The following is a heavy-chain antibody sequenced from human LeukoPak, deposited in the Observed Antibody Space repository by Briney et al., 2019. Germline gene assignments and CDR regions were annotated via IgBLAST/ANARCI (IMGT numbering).Heavy chain of an antibody. CDR3: AKVLQYSSSKIHYYYYYGMDV. Sequence: GGSLRLSCAASGFTFSSYGMHWVRQAPGKGLEWVAVISYDGSNKYYADSVKGRFTISRDNSKNTLYLQMNSLRAKDTAVYYCAKVLQYSSSKIHYYYYYGMDVWGQGTTVTVSS. CDR2: ISYDGSNK. CDR1: GFTFSSYG. D-gene: IGHD6-6*01. J-gene: IGHJ6*02. V-gene: IGHV3-30*18.